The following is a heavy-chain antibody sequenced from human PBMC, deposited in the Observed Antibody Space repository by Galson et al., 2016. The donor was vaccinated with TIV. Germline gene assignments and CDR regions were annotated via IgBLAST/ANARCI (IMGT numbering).Heavy chain of an antibody. Sequence: SLRLSCAASGFTFSNYWMHWVRQAPGKGLVWVSRIKSDGSSTNYADSVKGRFIISRDNAKNTPCLQMNSLRGEDTAVYYCARASSSGWYFIYWGQGTLVTVSS. CDR1: GFTFSNYW. CDR3: ARASSSGWYFIY. V-gene: IGHV3-74*01. J-gene: IGHJ4*02. CDR2: IKSDGSST. D-gene: IGHD6-19*01.